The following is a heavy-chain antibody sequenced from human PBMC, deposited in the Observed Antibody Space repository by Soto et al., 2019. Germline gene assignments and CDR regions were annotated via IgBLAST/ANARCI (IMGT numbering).Heavy chain of an antibody. J-gene: IGHJ4*02. CDR2: ISYDGSNK. CDR1: GFTFSSYG. D-gene: IGHD2-2*01. V-gene: IGHV3-30*18. Sequence: QVQLVESGGGVVQPGRSLRLSCAASGFTFSSYGMHWVRQAPGKGLEWVAVISYDGSNKYYADSVKGRFTISRDNSKNTLYLQMNSLRAEDTAVYYCAKDIGEYQLPYEGGVDYWGQGTLVTVSS. CDR3: AKDIGEYQLPYEGGVDY.